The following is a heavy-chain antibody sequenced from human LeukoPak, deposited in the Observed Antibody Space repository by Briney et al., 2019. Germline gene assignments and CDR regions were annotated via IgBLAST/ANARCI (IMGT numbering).Heavy chain of an antibody. D-gene: IGHD1-26*01. CDR2: ISAYNGNT. V-gene: IGHV1-18*01. Sequence: GASVKVSCKASGYTFTGYYMHWVRQAPGQGLEWMGWISAYNGNTNYAQKLQGRVTMTTDTSTSTAYMELRSLRSDDTAVYYCARDLYSGSSTSGDYWGQGTLVTVSS. J-gene: IGHJ4*02. CDR1: GYTFTGYY. CDR3: ARDLYSGSSTSGDY.